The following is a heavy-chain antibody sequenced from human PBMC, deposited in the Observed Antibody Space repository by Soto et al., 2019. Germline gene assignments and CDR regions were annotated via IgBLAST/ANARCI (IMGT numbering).Heavy chain of an antibody. V-gene: IGHV1-69*13. J-gene: IGHJ6*02. CDR2: IIPIFGTA. CDR1: GGTFSSYA. CDR3: ATCSAGSCYSVGYYYYGMDV. D-gene: IGHD2-15*01. Sequence: SVKVSCKASGGTFSSYAISWVRQAPGQGLEWMGGIIPIFGTANYAQKFQGRVTITADESTSTAYMELSSLRSEDTAVYYCATCSAGSCYSVGYYYYGMDVWGQGTTATVSS.